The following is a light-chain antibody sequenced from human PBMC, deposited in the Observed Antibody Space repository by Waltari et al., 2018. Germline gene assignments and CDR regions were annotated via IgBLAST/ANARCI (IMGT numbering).Light chain of an antibody. Sequence: QLTHSPPTLSASVGDRVPITCRASESGKNNLAWYQHQPGKAPNVLVHKASRLESGVPSRFSGSGYGTEFTLTISSLEPDDFATYYCHQYNTLPLTFGGGTKVEIK. CDR1: ESGKNN. CDR3: HQYNTLPLT. V-gene: IGKV1-5*03. J-gene: IGKJ4*01. CDR2: KAS.